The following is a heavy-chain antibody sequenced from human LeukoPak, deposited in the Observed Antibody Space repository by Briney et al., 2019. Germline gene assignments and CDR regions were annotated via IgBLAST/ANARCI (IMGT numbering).Heavy chain of an antibody. CDR1: GFTFDDYA. CDR2: ISWNSGSI. D-gene: IGHD6-13*01. J-gene: IGHJ4*02. V-gene: IGHV3-9*01. Sequence: PGGSLRLSCAASGFTFDDYATHWVRQAPGKGLEWVSGISWNSGSIGYADSVKGRFTISRDNAKNSLYLQMNSLRAEDTALYYCAKGDSMASSLDYWGQGTLVTVSS. CDR3: AKGDSMASSLDY.